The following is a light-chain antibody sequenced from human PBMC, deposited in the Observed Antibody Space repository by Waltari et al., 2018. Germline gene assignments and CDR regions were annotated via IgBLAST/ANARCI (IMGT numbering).Light chain of an antibody. J-gene: IGLJ2*01. Sequence: QSALTQPASVSGSPGQSITISCTGTSSDVGNYKRVSWYQQHPGKAPKLMSYAVSKRPAVVSDLFSASKSGDRASLTISGRQPEDEAEYFCSSYAGSSKGVFGGGTKVTVL. CDR1: SSDVGNYKR. CDR3: SSYAGSSKGV. V-gene: IGLV2-23*02. CDR2: AVS.